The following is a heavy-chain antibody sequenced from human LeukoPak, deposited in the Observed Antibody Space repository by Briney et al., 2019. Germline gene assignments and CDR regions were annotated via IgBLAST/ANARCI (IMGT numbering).Heavy chain of an antibody. Sequence: GGSLRLSCAASGFTFSISAMSWVRQAPGKGLEWVSGISGSGGSTYYADSVKGRFTISRDNSKNTLYLQMNSLRAEDTAVYYCAKEDYVWGSYRRYYFDFWGQGTLVTVSS. D-gene: IGHD3-16*02. CDR1: GFTFSISA. J-gene: IGHJ4*02. CDR2: ISGSGGST. V-gene: IGHV3-23*01. CDR3: AKEDYVWGSYRRYYFDF.